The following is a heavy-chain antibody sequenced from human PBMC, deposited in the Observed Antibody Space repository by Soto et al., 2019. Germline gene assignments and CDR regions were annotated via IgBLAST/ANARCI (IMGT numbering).Heavy chain of an antibody. CDR1: GFTFSSYS. V-gene: IGHV3-48*01. J-gene: IGHJ3*02. CDR3: ARAVRPDDAFDI. Sequence: GGSLRLSCAASGFTFSSYSMNWVRQAPGKGLEWVSYISSGSSTIYYADSVKGRFTISRDNAKNSLYLQMNSLRAEDTAVYYCARAVRPDDAFDIWGQGTMVTVSS. CDR2: ISSGSSTI.